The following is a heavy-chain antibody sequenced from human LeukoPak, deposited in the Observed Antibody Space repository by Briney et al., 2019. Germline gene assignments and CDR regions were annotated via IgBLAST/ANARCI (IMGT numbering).Heavy chain of an antibody. CDR2: IIPILGIA. D-gene: IGHD3-10*01. CDR1: GGTFSSYA. V-gene: IGHV1-69*04. CDR3: ARVDYGSGPFTGYYYYGMDV. J-gene: IGHJ6*02. Sequence: GSSVKVSCTASGGTFSSYAISWVRQAPGQGLEWMGRIIPILGIANYAQKFQGRVTITADKSTSTAYMELSSLRSEDTAVYYCARVDYGSGPFTGYYYYGMDVWGQGTTVTVSS.